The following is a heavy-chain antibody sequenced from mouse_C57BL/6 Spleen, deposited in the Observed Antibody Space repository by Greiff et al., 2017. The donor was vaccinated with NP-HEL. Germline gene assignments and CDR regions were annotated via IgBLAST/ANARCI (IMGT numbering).Heavy chain of an antibody. Sequence: EVHLVESGGGLVQPGGSLSLSCAASGFTFTDYYMSWVRQPPGKALEWLGFIRNTANGYTTEYSASVKGRFTISRDNSQSILYLQMNALRAEDSATYYCARYNYGNSWFAYWGQGTLVTVSA. J-gene: IGHJ3*01. CDR1: GFTFTDYY. D-gene: IGHD2-1*01. V-gene: IGHV7-3*01. CDR2: IRNTANGYTT. CDR3: ARYNYGNSWFAY.